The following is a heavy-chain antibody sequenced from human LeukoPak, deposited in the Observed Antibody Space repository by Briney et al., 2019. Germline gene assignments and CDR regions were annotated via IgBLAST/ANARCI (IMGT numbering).Heavy chain of an antibody. CDR3: AKESDSGYHSEGPKN. J-gene: IGHJ4*02. CDR2: VRNDGSSE. Sequence: GGSLRLSCAASGFVLSDYGMHWGRQAPGKGLEWVAFVRNDGSSEYYVGSVKGRFTISRDKSKNTLYLQMNSLRVEDTAVYSCAKESDSGYHSEGPKNWGLGTLVSVSS. V-gene: IGHV3-30*02. CDR1: GFVLSDYG. D-gene: IGHD5-12*01.